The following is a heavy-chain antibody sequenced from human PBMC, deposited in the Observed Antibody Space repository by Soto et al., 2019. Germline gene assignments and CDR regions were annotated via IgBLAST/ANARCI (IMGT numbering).Heavy chain of an antibody. Sequence: GESLKISCKGSGYSFANYWIGWVRQMPGKGLEWMGIIYPDDSDTRYSPAFHGQVTISVDKSSATAFLQWNSLKASDTAMYFCARPAREYDKSPGYLDYWGQGTLVTVSS. CDR3: ARPAREYDKSPGYLDY. CDR1: GYSFANYW. J-gene: IGHJ4*02. CDR2: IYPDDSDT. D-gene: IGHD3-16*01. V-gene: IGHV5-51*01.